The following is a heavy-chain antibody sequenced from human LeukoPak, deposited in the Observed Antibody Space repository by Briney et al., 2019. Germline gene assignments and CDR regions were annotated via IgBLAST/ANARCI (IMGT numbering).Heavy chain of an antibody. J-gene: IGHJ5*02. D-gene: IGHD4-23*01. CDR2: IFYSGTT. CDR3: ARQDYGGNSAWFDP. Sequence: QTLSLTCTVSGGSTRSYFCGWNRHPPGDGLEWIGYIFYSGTTSNNPSLKRRVSISVDTSKNQFSLKLTSVTAADTAVYYCARQDYGGNSAWFDPWGQGTLVTVSS. CDR1: GGSTRSYF. V-gene: IGHV4-59*08.